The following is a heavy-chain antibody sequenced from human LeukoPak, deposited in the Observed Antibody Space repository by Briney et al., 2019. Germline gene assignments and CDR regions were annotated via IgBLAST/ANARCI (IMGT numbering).Heavy chain of an antibody. D-gene: IGHD3-10*01. V-gene: IGHV4-4*07. Sequence: SSETLSLTCTVSGGSISSYYWSWIRQPAGKGLEWIGRIYTSGSTNYNPSLKSRVTMSVDTSKNQFSLKLSSVTAADTAVYYCARDGPISMYYGPPPAAFDIWGQGTMVTVSS. CDR3: ARDGPISMYYGPPPAAFDI. J-gene: IGHJ3*02. CDR2: IYTSGST. CDR1: GGSISSYY.